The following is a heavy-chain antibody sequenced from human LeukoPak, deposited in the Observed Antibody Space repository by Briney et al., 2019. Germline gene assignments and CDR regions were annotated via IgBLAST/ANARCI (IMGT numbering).Heavy chain of an antibody. D-gene: IGHD2-2*01. CDR2: IKSKTDGGTT. CDR1: GFTFSNAW. Sequence: GGSLRLSCAASGFTFSNAWMSWVRQAPGKGLEWVGRIKSKTDGGTTDYAAPVKGRFTISRDDSKNTLYLQMNSLKTEDTAVYYCTTDPVVVPAAVDYWGQGTLVTVSS. V-gene: IGHV3-15*01. J-gene: IGHJ4*02. CDR3: TTDPVVVPAAVDY.